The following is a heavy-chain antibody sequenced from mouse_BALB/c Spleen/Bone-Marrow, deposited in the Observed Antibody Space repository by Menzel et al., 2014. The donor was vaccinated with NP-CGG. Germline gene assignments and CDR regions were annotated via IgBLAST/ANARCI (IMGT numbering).Heavy chain of an antibody. Sequence: VQLQESGAELVKPGASVKMSCKASGYTFTSYWMHWVKQRPGQGLGWIGVLDPSDSYTTYNQKFKGKATLTVDTSSNTAYMQLSSLTSEDSAVYYCTRGANPYYYTMDYWGQGTSVTVSS. CDR3: TRGANPYYYTMDY. CDR2: LDPSDSYT. D-gene: IGHD4-1*01. CDR1: GYTFTSYW. V-gene: IGHV1S127*01. J-gene: IGHJ4*01.